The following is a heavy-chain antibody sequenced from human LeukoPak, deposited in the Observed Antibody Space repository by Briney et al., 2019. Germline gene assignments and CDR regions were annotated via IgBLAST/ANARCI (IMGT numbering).Heavy chain of an antibody. J-gene: IGHJ5*02. Sequence: SETLSLTCAVYGGSFSGYYWSWIRRPPGKGLEWIGEINHSGSTNYNPSLKSRVTISVDTSKNQFSLKLSSVTAADTAVYYCARGGLMTTVTTSLGNWFDPWGQGTLVTVSS. CDR2: INHSGST. D-gene: IGHD4-17*01. V-gene: IGHV4-34*01. CDR3: ARGGLMTTVTTSLGNWFDP. CDR1: GGSFSGYY.